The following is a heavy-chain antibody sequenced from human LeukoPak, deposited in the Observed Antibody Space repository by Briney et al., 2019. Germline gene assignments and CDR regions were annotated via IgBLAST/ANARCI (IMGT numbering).Heavy chain of an antibody. J-gene: IGHJ4*02. V-gene: IGHV1-2*02. CDR2: INPNSGGT. CDR1: GCTFSGYY. CDR3: ATEVTD. Sequence: ASVKVSCKASGCTFSGYYMHWVRQAPGQGLEWMGWINPNSGGTKYAQKFQGRVTMTRDTSISTAYMELSRLRSDDTAVYYCATEVTDWGQGTLVTVSS. D-gene: IGHD5-18*01.